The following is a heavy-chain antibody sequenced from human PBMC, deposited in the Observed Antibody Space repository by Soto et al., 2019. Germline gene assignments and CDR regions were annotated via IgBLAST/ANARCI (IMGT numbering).Heavy chain of an antibody. V-gene: IGHV1-2*04. D-gene: IGHD6-13*01. J-gene: IGHJ6*02. CDR3: ARGDSSSWWPPYYYYGMDV. CDR2: INPNSGGT. CDR1: GYTFTGYY. Sequence: VASVKVSCKASGYTFTGYYMHWVRQAPGQGLEWMGWINPNSGGTNYAQKFQGWVTMTRDTSISTAYMELSRLRSDDTAVYYCARGDSSSWWPPYYYYGMDVWGQGTTVTVSS.